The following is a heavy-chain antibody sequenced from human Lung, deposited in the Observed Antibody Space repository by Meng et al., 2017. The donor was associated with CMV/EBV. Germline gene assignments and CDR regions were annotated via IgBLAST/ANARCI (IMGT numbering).Heavy chain of an antibody. D-gene: IGHD2-2*01. CDR1: GYTLTGYY. CDR2: INPNSGGT. CDR3: ARVVVVPAAKKFDP. Sequence: KASGYTLTGYYMHWVRQAPGQGIEWMGWINPNSGGTNYAQKFQGRVTMTRDTSISTAYMELSRLRSDDTAVYYCARVVVVPAAKKFDPWGQGTLVTVSS. V-gene: IGHV1-2*02. J-gene: IGHJ5*02.